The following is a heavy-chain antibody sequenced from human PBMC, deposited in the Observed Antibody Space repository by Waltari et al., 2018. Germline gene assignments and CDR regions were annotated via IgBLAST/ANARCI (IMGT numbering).Heavy chain of an antibody. Sequence: QVQLQESGPGLVKPSETLSLTCTVSGGSISSYYWSWIRQPPGKGLEWIGYIYYSGSTNYNPSLKSRVTISVDTSKNQFSLKLSSVTAADTAVYYCARVRDLGLRWSYYYYYYMDVWGKGTTVTVSS. CDR3: ARVRDLGLRWSYYYYYYMDV. CDR2: IYYSGST. CDR1: GGSISSYY. D-gene: IGHD4-17*01. V-gene: IGHV4-59*01. J-gene: IGHJ6*03.